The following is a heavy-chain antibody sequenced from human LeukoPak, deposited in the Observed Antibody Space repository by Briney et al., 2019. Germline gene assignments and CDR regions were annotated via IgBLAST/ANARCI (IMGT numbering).Heavy chain of an antibody. CDR3: AGTLDPVAGDNYFGMDV. Sequence: ASVKVSCKASGYTFTNYAIHWVRQAPGQRLEWMGWSNTGNGNTKYSQEFQGRVTISRDTSASTAYMELSSLRSEDTAVYYCAGTLDPVAGDNYFGMDVWGQGTTVTVSS. J-gene: IGHJ6*02. V-gene: IGHV1-3*04. CDR2: SNTGNGNT. CDR1: GYTFTNYA. D-gene: IGHD6-19*01.